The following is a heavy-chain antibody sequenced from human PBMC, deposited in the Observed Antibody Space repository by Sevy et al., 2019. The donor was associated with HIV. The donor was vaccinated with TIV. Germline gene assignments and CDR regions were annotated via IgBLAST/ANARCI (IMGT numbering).Heavy chain of an antibody. J-gene: IGHJ4*02. CDR3: ASSAGCSSTSCYLWSEGFDY. CDR1: GYTVTELS. Sequence: ASVKVSCEVSGYTVTELSMHWVRQAPGKGLEWMGGFDPENGETIYAQKFQGRVTMTEDTSTDTAYMDLSSLRSEDTAVYYCASSAGCSSTSCYLWSEGFDYWGQGTLVTVSS. CDR2: FDPENGET. D-gene: IGHD2-2*01. V-gene: IGHV1-24*01.